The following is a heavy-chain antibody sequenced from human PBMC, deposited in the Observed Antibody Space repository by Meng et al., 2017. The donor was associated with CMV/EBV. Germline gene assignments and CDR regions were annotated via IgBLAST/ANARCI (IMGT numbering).Heavy chain of an antibody. CDR3: AKAFSSSWYREYYDY. CDR1: GFTFSSYA. V-gene: IGHV3-23*01. CDR2: ISGSGGST. D-gene: IGHD6-13*01. J-gene: IGHJ4*02. Sequence: GESLKISCAASGFTFSSYAMSWVRQAPGKGLEWVSAISGSGGSTYYADSVKGRFTISRDNSKNTLYLQMNSLRAEDTAVYHCAKAFSSSWYREYYDYWGQGTLVTVSS.